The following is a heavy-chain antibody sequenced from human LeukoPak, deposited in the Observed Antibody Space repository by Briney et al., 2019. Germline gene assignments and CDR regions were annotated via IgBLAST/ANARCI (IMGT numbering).Heavy chain of an antibody. Sequence: SETLSLTCTVSGGSISSYYWSWIRQPPGKGLEWIGYIYYSGSTNYNPSLKSRVTISVDTSKNQFSLKLSSVTAADTAVYYCARDITYYDILTGYYTGAFDIWGQGTMVTVSS. J-gene: IGHJ3*02. CDR2: IYYSGST. D-gene: IGHD3-9*01. V-gene: IGHV4-59*01. CDR1: GGSISSYY. CDR3: ARDITYYDILTGYYTGAFDI.